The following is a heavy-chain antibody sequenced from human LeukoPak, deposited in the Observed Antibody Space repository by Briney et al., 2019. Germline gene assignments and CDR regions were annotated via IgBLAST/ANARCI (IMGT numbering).Heavy chain of an antibody. D-gene: IGHD3-10*01. CDR3: VYYYGSGSVEY. Sequence: SETLSLTXKVSGYSISSNYYWGWIRQPPGKGLEWIGSFYYSGSTNYNPSLKSRVTISVDTSKNQFSLKLSSVTAADTAVYYCVYYYGSGSVEYWGQGTLVTVSS. V-gene: IGHV4-38-2*02. CDR1: GYSISSNYY. CDR2: FYYSGST. J-gene: IGHJ4*02.